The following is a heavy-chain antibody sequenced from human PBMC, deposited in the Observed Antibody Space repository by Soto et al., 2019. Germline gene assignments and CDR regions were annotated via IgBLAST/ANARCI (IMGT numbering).Heavy chain of an antibody. V-gene: IGHV3-21*01. CDR3: ARTGGWNALYNWFDP. Sequence: GGSLRLSCAASGFTFSSYSMNWVRQAPGKGLEWVSSISSSSSYIYYADSVKGRFTISRDNAKNSLYLQMNSLRAEDTAVYYCARTGGWNALYNWFDPWGQGTLVTVS. J-gene: IGHJ5*02. CDR2: ISSSSSYI. CDR1: GFTFSSYS. D-gene: IGHD1-1*01.